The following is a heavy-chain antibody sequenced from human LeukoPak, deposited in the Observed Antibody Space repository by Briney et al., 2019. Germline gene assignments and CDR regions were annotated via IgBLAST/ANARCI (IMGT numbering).Heavy chain of an antibody. V-gene: IGHV4-30-2*01. Sequence: PSETLSLTCAVSGGSISSGGYSWSWLRQPPGKGLEWIGYIYHSGSTYYNPSLKSRITISVDRSKNQFSLKLSSVTAADTAVYYCARAAAGGYFDYWGQGTLVTVSS. CDR3: ARAAAGGYFDY. D-gene: IGHD6-13*01. CDR1: GGSISSGGYS. J-gene: IGHJ4*02. CDR2: IYHSGST.